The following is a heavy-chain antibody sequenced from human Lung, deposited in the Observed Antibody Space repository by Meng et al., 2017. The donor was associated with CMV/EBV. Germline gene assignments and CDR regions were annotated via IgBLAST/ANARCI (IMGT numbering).Heavy chain of an antibody. D-gene: IGHD3-16*01. CDR3: ARTYDYSWKNLHYIDY. CDR1: GYNVFSFS. Sequence: SGYNVFSFSLNWVRQAPGQGLEWIGLIHTNTGRPTYAQGLAGRYVFSLDTGVTTAYLQISRLKAEDTAVYYCARTYDYSWKNLHYIDYWGQGTLVTVSS. CDR2: IHTNTGRP. J-gene: IGHJ4*02. V-gene: IGHV7-4-1*02.